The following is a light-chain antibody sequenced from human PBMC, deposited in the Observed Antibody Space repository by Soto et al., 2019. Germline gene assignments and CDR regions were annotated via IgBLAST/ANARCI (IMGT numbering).Light chain of an antibody. V-gene: IGKV1-39*01. CDR1: QSISSY. J-gene: IGKJ1*01. CDR3: HHSYSTLWT. Sequence: DIQMTQSPSSLSASVGDRVTITCRASQSISSYLNWYQQKPGKAPKLLIYAASSLQSGVPSRFSGSGSATAFTRTISSLQLEDFATDYCHHSYSTLWTCGQGTKVESK. CDR2: AAS.